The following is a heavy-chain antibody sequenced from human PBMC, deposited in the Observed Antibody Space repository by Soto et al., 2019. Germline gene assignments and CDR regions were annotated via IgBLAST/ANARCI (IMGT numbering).Heavy chain of an antibody. V-gene: IGHV1-8*01. J-gene: IGHJ4*02. CDR1: GYTFTSYD. D-gene: IGHD6-13*01. CDR3: AREAAAGTFDY. Sequence: RPPVKVSCKASGYTFTSYDINWVRQASGQGLEWMGWMNPNSGNTGYAQKFQGRVTMTRSPSITTAYMELTSLRSDDTAVYYCAREAAAGTFDYWGQGTLVTVSS. CDR2: MNPNSGNT.